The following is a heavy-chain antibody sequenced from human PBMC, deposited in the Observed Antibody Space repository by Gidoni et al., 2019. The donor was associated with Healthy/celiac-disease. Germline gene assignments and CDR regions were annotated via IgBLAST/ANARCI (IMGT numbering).Heavy chain of an antibody. CDR3: ASLDYYDSSGYYYYGAFDI. Sequence: QLQLQESGPGLVKPSETLSLTCTVSGGSISSSSYYWGWIRQPPGKGLEWIGSLYYSGRTYYNPSLKSRVTISVDTSKNQFSLKLSSVTAADTAVYYCASLDYYDSSGYYYYGAFDIWGQGTMVTVSS. J-gene: IGHJ3*02. V-gene: IGHV4-39*01. CDR2: LYYSGRT. D-gene: IGHD3-22*01. CDR1: GGSISSSSYY.